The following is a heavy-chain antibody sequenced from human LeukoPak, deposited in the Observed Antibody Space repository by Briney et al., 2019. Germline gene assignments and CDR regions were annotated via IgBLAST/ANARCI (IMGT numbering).Heavy chain of an antibody. D-gene: IGHD2-2*01. CDR1: GGSISSYY. CDR2: IYYSGST. V-gene: IGHV4-59*12. J-gene: IGHJ3*02. Sequence: SETLSLTCTVSGGSISSYYWSWIRQPPGKGLEWIGYIYYSGSTNYNPSLKSRVTISVDTSKNQVSLRLTSVTAADTAVYYCARELSTSSTAFDMWGQGTKVTVSS. CDR3: ARELSTSSTAFDM.